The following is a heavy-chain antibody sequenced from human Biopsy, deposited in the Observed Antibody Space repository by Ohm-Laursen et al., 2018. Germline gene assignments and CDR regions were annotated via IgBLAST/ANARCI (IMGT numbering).Heavy chain of an antibody. V-gene: IGHV4-31*03. CDR2: IYHRGTT. CDR1: GVSISVDGYY. J-gene: IGHJ4*02. CDR3: ATFRASWDTTQGGDY. Sequence: TLSLTCTVSGVSISVDGYYWAWIRQLPGKGLDWIVYIYHRGTTYYNPSLKSRLTMSVDTSKNEFSLRLRSVTAADTAVYFCATFRASWDTTQGGDYWGQGTLVTVSS. D-gene: IGHD1-26*01.